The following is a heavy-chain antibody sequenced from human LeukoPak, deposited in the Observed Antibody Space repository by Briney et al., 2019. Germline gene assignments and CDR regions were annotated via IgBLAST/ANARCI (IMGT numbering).Heavy chain of an antibody. J-gene: IGHJ4*02. Sequence: GGSLRLSCEASGFTFSTYDMSWVRQAPRKGLEWVSSISGSGGSTYYADSVKGRFTISRDNSKNALYLQMSSLRVEDTAVYYCANTPLYSSGWYKMTYWGQGTLVTVSS. CDR1: GFTFSTYD. CDR3: ANTPLYSSGWYKMTY. V-gene: IGHV3-23*01. CDR2: ISGSGGST. D-gene: IGHD6-19*01.